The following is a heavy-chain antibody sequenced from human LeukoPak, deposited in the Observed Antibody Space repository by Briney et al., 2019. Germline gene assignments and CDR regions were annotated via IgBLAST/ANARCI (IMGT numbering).Heavy chain of an antibody. CDR2: IKTDGSQK. CDR3: GRDWDGSGWPIDY. J-gene: IGHJ4*02. CDR1: GFTFSRYW. Sequence: GGSLRLSCAASGFTFSRYWMSWVRQAPGKGLEWVANIKTDGSQKYYVDSLEGRFIISRDNARNSLFLQMNSLRAEDTAVYYCGRDWDGSGWPIDYWGQGTLVTVSP. V-gene: IGHV3-7*05. D-gene: IGHD6-19*01.